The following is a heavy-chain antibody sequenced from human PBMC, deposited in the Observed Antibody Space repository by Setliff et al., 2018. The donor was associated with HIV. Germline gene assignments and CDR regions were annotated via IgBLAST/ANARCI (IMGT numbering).Heavy chain of an antibody. CDR2: IIPIFGTA. CDR1: GGSGGTFSSNT. CDR3: TRDHTPPPNYDFWSGQIDLRNIFYYMDV. J-gene: IGHJ6*03. V-gene: IGHV1-69*13. Sequence: SVKVSCKASGGSGGTFSSNTISWVRQAPGQGLEWMGGIIPIFGTANYAQKFQGRVTITADESTSTAYMELSSLRSEDTAVYYCTRDHTPPPNYDFWSGQIDLRNIFYYMDVWGTGSPVTVSS. D-gene: IGHD3-3*01.